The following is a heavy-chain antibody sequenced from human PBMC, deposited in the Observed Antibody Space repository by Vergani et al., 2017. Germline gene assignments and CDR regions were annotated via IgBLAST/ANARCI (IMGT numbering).Heavy chain of an antibody. Sequence: QVQLVESGGGLVKPGGSLRLSCAASGFTFSDYYMSWIRQAPGNGLEWVSYISSSSSYRNYADSVKGRFTISRDNAKNSLYLQMNSLRVEDTAVYYCARTAGMVRGGDGMDVWGQGTTVTVSS. CDR3: ARTAGMVRGGDGMDV. V-gene: IGHV3-11*05. D-gene: IGHD3-10*01. J-gene: IGHJ6*02. CDR2: ISSSSSYR. CDR1: GFTFSDYY.